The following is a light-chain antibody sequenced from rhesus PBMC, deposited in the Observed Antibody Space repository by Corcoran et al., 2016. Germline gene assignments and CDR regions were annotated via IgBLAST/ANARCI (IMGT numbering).Light chain of an antibody. CDR2: SAY. V-gene: IGKV3-40*01. J-gene: IGKJ2*01. Sequence: EIVMTQSPATLSLSPGETATLSRRASQRVGSYLAWYQQKPGQAPKLLVHSAYFRATGIPDRFSGRGSRTFFTLPISRLGPEDVGVSYCPPSNDLLYSFGQGTTVEIK. CDR3: PPSNDLLYS. CDR1: QRVGSY.